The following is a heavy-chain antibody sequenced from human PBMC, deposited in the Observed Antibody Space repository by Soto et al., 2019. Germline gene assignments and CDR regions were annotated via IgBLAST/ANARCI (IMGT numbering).Heavy chain of an antibody. V-gene: IGHV3-13*01. D-gene: IGHD6-6*01. CDR2: IGTAGDT. J-gene: IGHJ6*02. CDR1: GFTFSSYD. Sequence: GGSLRLSCAASGFTFSSYDMHWVRQATGKGLEWVSAIGTAGDTYYPGSVKGRFTISRENAKNSLYLQMNSLRAGDTAVYYCARAQRDSSSSSSWSPGHYYYYYGMDVWGQGTTVTVSS. CDR3: ARAQRDSSSSSSWSPGHYYYYYGMDV.